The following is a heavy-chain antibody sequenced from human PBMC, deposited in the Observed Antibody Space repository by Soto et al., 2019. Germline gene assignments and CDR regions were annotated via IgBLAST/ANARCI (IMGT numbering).Heavy chain of an antibody. J-gene: IGHJ4*02. V-gene: IGHV2-5*02. CDR1: GFSLTTQGVH. CDR2: IYWDDNE. D-gene: IGHD4-17*01. Sequence: QITLKESGPTLVKPTQPLTLTCTFSGFSLTTQGVHVGWIRQPPGKALEWLALIYWDDNEAYSPSLKNRLTITKDTSKSQVVLTLATVDPVDTATYYCVYRDFGDYFFQFWGQGILVNVSS. CDR3: VYRDFGDYFFQF.